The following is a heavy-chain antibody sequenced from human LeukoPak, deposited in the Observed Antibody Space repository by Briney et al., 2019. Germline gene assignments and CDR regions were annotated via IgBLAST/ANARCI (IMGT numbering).Heavy chain of an antibody. CDR1: GFTFSSYS. CDR3: TSEGGIVGATTRLYY. D-gene: IGHD1-26*01. Sequence: GGSLRLSCAASGFTFSSYSMNWVRQAPGKGLEWVGFIRSKAYGGTTEYAASVEGRFTISRDDSKSIAYLQMNSLKTEDTAVYYCTSEGGIVGATTRLYYWGQGTLVTVSS. CDR2: IRSKAYGGTT. V-gene: IGHV3-49*04. J-gene: IGHJ4*02.